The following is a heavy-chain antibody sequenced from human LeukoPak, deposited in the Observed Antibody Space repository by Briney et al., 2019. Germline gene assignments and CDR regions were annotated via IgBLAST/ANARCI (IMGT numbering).Heavy chain of an antibody. CDR2: ISSSSSYI. CDR3: ARNYDILTGYYDY. D-gene: IGHD3-9*01. J-gene: IGHJ4*02. Sequence: GGSLRLSCAASGFTFSSYSMNWVRQAPGKGLEWVSSISSSSSYIYYADSVKGRFTISRDNAKNSLYLQTNSLRAEDTAVYYCARNYDILTGYYDYWGQGTLVTVSS. CDR1: GFTFSSYS. V-gene: IGHV3-21*01.